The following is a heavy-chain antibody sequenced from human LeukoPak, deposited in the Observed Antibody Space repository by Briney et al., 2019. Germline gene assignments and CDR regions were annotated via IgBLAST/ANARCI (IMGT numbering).Heavy chain of an antibody. CDR1: GGSISSGDYY. J-gene: IGHJ3*02. V-gene: IGHV4-30-4*01. D-gene: IGHD3-10*01. CDR3: ARDYYGSGNSKAFDI. CDR2: IYYSGST. Sequence: PSETLSLTCTVSGGSISSGDYYWSWIRQPPGKGLEWIGYIYYSGSTYYDPSLKSRVTISVDTSKNQFSLKLSSVTAADTAVYYCARDYYGSGNSKAFDIWGQGTMVTVSS.